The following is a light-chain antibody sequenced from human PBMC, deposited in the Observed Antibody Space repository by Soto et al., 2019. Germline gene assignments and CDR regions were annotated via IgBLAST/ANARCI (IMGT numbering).Light chain of an antibody. V-gene: IGLV1-47*02. CDR1: SSNIGSNY. Sequence: QSVLTQPPSASGTPGQRVTISCSGSSSNIGSNYVYWYQQLPGTAPKLLIYNDNQRPSGVPDRFSGSRSGTSASLAISGLRSENETDYYCAAWDDSLSRWVIGGGTKLTVL. CDR3: AAWDDSLSRWV. J-gene: IGLJ3*02. CDR2: NDN.